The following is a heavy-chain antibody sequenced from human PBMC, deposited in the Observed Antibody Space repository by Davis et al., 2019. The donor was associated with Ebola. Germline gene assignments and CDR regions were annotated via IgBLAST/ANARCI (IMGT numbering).Heavy chain of an antibody. Sequence: GESLKISCKVSGYTFPSHWIGWVRQMPGKGLDWMGIIYPGDSDTRYRPSFQGQVTMSVDKSVSTAYLQWSSLKASDTAIYYCGRGAGDGDYVDYWGQGTLVTVSS. CDR3: GRGAGDGDYVDY. V-gene: IGHV5-51*01. CDR1: GYTFPSHW. CDR2: IYPGDSDT. D-gene: IGHD4-17*01. J-gene: IGHJ4*02.